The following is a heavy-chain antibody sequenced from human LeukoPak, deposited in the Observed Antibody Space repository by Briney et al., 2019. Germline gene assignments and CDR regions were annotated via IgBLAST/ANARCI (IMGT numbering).Heavy chain of an antibody. V-gene: IGHV3-33*01. CDR2: IWCDGSNK. J-gene: IGHJ4*02. CDR3: ARDGSALRAYRFGQQDY. D-gene: IGHD3-16*01. CDR1: GFSFSNYA. Sequence: GGSLRLSCAASGFSFSNYAMHWVRQAPGKGLEWVSLIWCDGSNKYYADSVMGRFTISRDNSKNTLYLQMNSLRAEDTAVYYCARDGSALRAYRFGQQDYWGQGTLVTVSS.